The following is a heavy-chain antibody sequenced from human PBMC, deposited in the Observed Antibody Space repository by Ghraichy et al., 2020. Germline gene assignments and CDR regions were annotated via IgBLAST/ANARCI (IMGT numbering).Heavy chain of an antibody. V-gene: IGHV6-1*01. Sequence: SQTLSLTCAISGDSVSSISATWNWIRQSPSRGLEWLGRTYYRSKWYNDYAVSVKSRITINPVTSNNQFSLQLTSVTPEDTAVYYCARQSYSSGRPILSWFDPWGQGTLVTVSS. J-gene: IGHJ5*02. CDR3: ARQSYSSGRPILSWFDP. D-gene: IGHD6-19*01. CDR1: GDSVSSISAT. CDR2: TYYRSKWYN.